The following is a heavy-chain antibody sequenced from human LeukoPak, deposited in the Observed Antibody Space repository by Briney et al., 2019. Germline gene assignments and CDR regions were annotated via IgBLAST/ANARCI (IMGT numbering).Heavy chain of an antibody. CDR1: GFTFSNYW. CDR3: VRDVWGDRDSCFDC. J-gene: IGHJ4*02. V-gene: IGHV3-74*01. Sequence: GGSLRLSCAVSGFTFSNYWMHWVRQAPGKGLVWVSRINSDGSSTYYADSVRGRFTISRDNAKNTLYLQMNSLRAEDTAVYYCVRDVWGDRDSCFDCWGQGTLVTVSS. CDR2: INSDGSST. D-gene: IGHD2-2*01.